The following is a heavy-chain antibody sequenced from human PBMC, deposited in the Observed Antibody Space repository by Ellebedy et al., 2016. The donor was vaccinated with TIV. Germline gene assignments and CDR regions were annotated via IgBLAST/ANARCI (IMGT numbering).Heavy chain of an antibody. CDR3: ARAVLRITIFGVVIRLPHMDV. CDR2: INHSGST. D-gene: IGHD3-3*01. CDR1: GGSFSGYY. Sequence: SETLSLTXAVYGGSFSGYYWSWIRQPPGKGLEWIGEINHSGSTNYNPSLKSRVTISVDTSKNQFSLKLSSVTAADTAVYYCARAVLRITIFGVVIRLPHMDVWGKGTTVTVSS. J-gene: IGHJ6*03. V-gene: IGHV4-34*01.